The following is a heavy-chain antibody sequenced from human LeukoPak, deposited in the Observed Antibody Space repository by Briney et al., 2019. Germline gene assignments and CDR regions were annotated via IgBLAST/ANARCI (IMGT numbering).Heavy chain of an antibody. D-gene: IGHD1-14*01. J-gene: IGHJ4*02. CDR2: ISPSADIK. CDR3: AREDKPVYFDY. Sequence: GGSLRLSGAASGFTFSNHGMNWVRQAPGKGLEWVSGISPSADIKYYADSVKGRFTISRDNSKNTLYLQMNSLRAEDTAVYYCAREDKPVYFDYWGQGTLVTVSS. V-gene: IGHV3-23*01. CDR1: GFTFSNHG.